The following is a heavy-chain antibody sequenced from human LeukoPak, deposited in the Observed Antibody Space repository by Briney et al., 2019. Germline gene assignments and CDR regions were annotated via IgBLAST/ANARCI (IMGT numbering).Heavy chain of an antibody. D-gene: IGHD3-10*01. CDR2: IYYSGST. V-gene: IGHV4-59*06. J-gene: IGHJ3*02. Sequence: SETLSLTCTVSGGSISSYYWSWIRQPPGKGLEWIGYIYYSGSTYYNPSLKSRVTISVDTSKNQFSLKLSSVTAADTAVYYCASYYGSSLDIWGQGTMVTVSS. CDR3: ASYYGSSLDI. CDR1: GGSISSYY.